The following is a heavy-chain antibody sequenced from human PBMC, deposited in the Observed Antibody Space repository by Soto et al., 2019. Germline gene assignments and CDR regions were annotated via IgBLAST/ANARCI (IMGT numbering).Heavy chain of an antibody. D-gene: IGHD6-19*01. Sequence: SETLSLTCTVSGGSISSYYWSLIRQPPGKGLEWIGYIYYSGSTNYNPSLKSRVTISVDTSKNQFSLKLSSVTAADTAVYYCARVGYSSGWAIDYWGQGTLVTVSS. CDR3: ARVGYSSGWAIDY. V-gene: IGHV4-59*01. CDR2: IYYSGST. J-gene: IGHJ4*02. CDR1: GGSISSYY.